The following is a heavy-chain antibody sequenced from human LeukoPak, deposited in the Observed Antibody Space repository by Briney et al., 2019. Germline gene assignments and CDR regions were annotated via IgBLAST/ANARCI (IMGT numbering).Heavy chain of an antibody. Sequence: ASVKVSCKASGGPLSGFAISWVGRPPGQGLGWLGGFIPIFGTANYAQKFQGRVTITTDESTSTAYMELSSLRSEDTAVYYCARAPMYSSWGSNWFDPWGQGTLVTVSS. V-gene: IGHV1-69*05. CDR3: ARAPMYSSWGSNWFDP. CDR1: GGPLSGFA. CDR2: FIPIFGTA. D-gene: IGHD6-6*01. J-gene: IGHJ5*02.